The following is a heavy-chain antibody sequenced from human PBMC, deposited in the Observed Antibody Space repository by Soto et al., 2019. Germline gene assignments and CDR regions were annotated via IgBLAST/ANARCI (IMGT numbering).Heavy chain of an antibody. CDR2: VFYTGNT. J-gene: IGHJ4*02. CDR3: SREDVVVTSAGGFDF. CDR1: GGSISSGDYY. Sequence: SETRPLTCTVSGGSISSGDYYWNWIRQPPGKGLEWIGYVFYTGNTYYNPSLKRRVAISIDTSENQFSLRLSSVTAAGTAVYYCSREDVVVTSAGGFDFWGPGTLVTVSS. V-gene: IGHV4-30-4*01. D-gene: IGHD2-15*01.